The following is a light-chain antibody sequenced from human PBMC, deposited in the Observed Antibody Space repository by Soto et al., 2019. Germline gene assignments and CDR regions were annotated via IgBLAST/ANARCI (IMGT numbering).Light chain of an antibody. J-gene: IGKJ2*01. Sequence: DIQKTQSPSTLSASVGDRVTITCRASQSINRWLDWYQQKPGKAPKLLIYKASTLESGVPSRFSGGGIGTEFSLSISSLQPDDFATYYCQQYSTYPYIFGQGTKVEIK. CDR3: QQYSTYPYI. CDR1: QSINRW. V-gene: IGKV1-5*03. CDR2: KAS.